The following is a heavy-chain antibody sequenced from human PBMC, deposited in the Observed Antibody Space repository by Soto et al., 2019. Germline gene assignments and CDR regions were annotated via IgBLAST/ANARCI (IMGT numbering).Heavy chain of an antibody. V-gene: IGHV1-69*13. CDR2: IIPIFGTA. CDR3: ARGPAYCGGDCYSGIAAYPLAY. D-gene: IGHD2-21*02. CDR1: GGTFSSYA. J-gene: IGHJ4*02. Sequence: SVKVSCKASGGTFSSYAISWVRQAPGQGLEWMGGIIPIFGTANYAQKFQGRVTITADESTSTAYMELSSLRSEDTAVYYCARGPAYCGGDCYSGIAAYPLAYWGQGTLVTVSS.